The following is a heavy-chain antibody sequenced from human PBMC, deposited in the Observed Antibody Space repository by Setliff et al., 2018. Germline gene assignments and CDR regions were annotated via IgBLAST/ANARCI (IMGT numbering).Heavy chain of an antibody. D-gene: IGHD2-15*01. CDR2: IIPMFGTP. J-gene: IGHJ5*02. CDR1: GDSFSNYA. CDR3: ARSPAVLGIVYLDP. V-gene: IGHV1-69*05. Sequence: SVKVSCKASGDSFSNYAISWVRQAPGQGLEGMGGIIPMFGTPAYTQKFQDRVTITTDESTSTAYMELNSLTSEDTAVYYCARSPAVLGIVYLDPWGQGTLVTVSS.